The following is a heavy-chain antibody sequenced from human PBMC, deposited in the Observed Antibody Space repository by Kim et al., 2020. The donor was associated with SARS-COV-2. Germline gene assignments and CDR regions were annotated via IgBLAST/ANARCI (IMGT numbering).Heavy chain of an antibody. V-gene: IGHV5-51*01. CDR3: ARLGAGLLPYYFDY. Sequence: PSFQGQVTISADKSISTAYLQWSSLKASDTAMYYCARLGAGLLPYYFDYWGQGTLVTVSS. D-gene: IGHD2-21*02. J-gene: IGHJ4*02.